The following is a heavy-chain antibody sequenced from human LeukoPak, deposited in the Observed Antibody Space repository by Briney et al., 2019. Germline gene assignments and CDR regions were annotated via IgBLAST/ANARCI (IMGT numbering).Heavy chain of an antibody. CDR3: AREHVLYYDFWSGYYRPLIDY. Sequence: SETLSLTCTVSGGSISSSSYYWGWIRQPPGKGLEWIGSIYYSGSTYYNPSLKSRVTISVDTSKNQFPLKLSSVTAADTAVYYCAREHVLYYDFWSGYYRPLIDYWGQGTLVTVSS. J-gene: IGHJ4*02. CDR2: IYYSGST. D-gene: IGHD3-3*01. CDR1: GGSISSSSYY. V-gene: IGHV4-39*06.